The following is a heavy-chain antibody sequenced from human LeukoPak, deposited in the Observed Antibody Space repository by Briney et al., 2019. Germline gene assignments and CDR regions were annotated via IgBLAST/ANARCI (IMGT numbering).Heavy chain of an antibody. CDR3: AREDYNWNDYYYYGMDV. D-gene: IGHD1-20*01. Sequence: GGSLRLSCAASGFTFSTYSMNWVRQAPGKGLEWVSYISGTSSLIYYADSVKGRFTISRDNAKNSLFLQMNSLRAEDTAFYYCAREDYNWNDYYYYGMDVWGQGTTVTVSS. CDR2: ISGTSSLI. CDR1: GFTFSTYS. J-gene: IGHJ6*02. V-gene: IGHV3-48*04.